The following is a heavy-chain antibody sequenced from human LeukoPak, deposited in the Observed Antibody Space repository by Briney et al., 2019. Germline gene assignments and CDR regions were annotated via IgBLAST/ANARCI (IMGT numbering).Heavy chain of an antibody. CDR1: GAYIRSYY. Sequence: SETLSLTCSVSGAYIRSYYWSWIRQPPGKGLEWIGYIYTSGSTNHSPSLKGRVSLSMDTSKNHFSLTLSSVTAADTAVYYCARHGSGSSIVWYWFDPWGQGTLVTVSS. V-gene: IGHV4-4*09. CDR2: IYTSGST. D-gene: IGHD3-10*01. J-gene: IGHJ5*02. CDR3: ARHGSGSSIVWYWFDP.